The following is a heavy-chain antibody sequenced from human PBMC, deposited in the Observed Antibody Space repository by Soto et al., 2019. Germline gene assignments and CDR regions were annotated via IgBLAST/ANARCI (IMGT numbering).Heavy chain of an antibody. CDR3: ARESREVAGTFDY. D-gene: IGHD6-19*01. CDR2: ISYDGSNK. J-gene: IGHJ4*02. Sequence: LGLSCAASGFTFSSYAMHWVRQAPGKGLEWVAVISYDGSNKYYADSVKGRFTISRDNSKNTLYLQMNSLRAEDTAVYYCARESREVAGTFDYWGQGTLVTVSS. CDR1: GFTFSSYA. V-gene: IGHV3-30-3*01.